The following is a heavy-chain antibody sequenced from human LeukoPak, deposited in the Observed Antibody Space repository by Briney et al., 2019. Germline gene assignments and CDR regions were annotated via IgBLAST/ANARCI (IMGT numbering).Heavy chain of an antibody. CDR3: TRFVDTSMVTFYDY. D-gene: IGHD5-18*01. Sequence: GGSLRLSCAASGFTFSDYYMSWIRQAPGKGLEWVSYISSSSSYTNYADSLKGRFTISRDNAKNSLYLQMNSLRAEDTAVYYCTRFVDTSMVTFYDYWGQGTLVTVSS. V-gene: IGHV3-11*03. CDR1: GFTFSDYY. CDR2: ISSSSSYT. J-gene: IGHJ4*02.